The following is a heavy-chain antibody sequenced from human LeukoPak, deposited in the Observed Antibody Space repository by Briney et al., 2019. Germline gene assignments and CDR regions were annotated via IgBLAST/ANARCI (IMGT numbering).Heavy chain of an antibody. CDR2: MKQDGSEK. CDR1: GFTFSSYW. Sequence: GGSLRLSCAASGFTFSSYWMSWVRQAPGKGLEWVANMKQDGSEKTYVDSVKGRFTISRDNAKNSLYLQMNSLRAEDTAVYYCARDRWAILTGSENYYFYGMDVWGQGTTVTVSS. CDR3: ARDRWAILTGSENYYFYGMDV. D-gene: IGHD3-9*01. J-gene: IGHJ6*02. V-gene: IGHV3-7*01.